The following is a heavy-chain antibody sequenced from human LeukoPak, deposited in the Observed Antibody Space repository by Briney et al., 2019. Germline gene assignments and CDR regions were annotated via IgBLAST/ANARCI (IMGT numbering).Heavy chain of an antibody. V-gene: IGHV4-31*01. J-gene: IGHJ5*02. CDR3: ARGDEARNWFDP. CDR2: IYYSGST. CDR1: GASISSGDYH. Sequence: SQTLSLTCTVSGASISSGDYHWTWVRQHPGKGLEWIGYIYYSGSTYYNPSLKSQIAMSIDTSKNQFSLKLSSVTVADTAVYYCARGDEARNWFDPWGQGTLVTVSS.